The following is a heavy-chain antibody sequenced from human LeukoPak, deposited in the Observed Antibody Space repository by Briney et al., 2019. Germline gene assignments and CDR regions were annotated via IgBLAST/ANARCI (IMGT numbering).Heavy chain of an antibody. Sequence: GGSLRLSCEASGFTFSSYWMSWFRQAPGKGLEWVANIKQDGSEKYYVDSVKGRFTISRDNAKNSLYLQMNSLRAEDTAVYYCARESGGATNVDYWGQGTLVTVSS. CDR2: IKQDGSEK. V-gene: IGHV3-7*01. CDR3: ARESGGATNVDY. J-gene: IGHJ4*02. D-gene: IGHD1-26*01. CDR1: GFTFSSYW.